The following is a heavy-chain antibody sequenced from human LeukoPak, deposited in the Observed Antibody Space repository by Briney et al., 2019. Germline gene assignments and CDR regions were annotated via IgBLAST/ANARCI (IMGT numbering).Heavy chain of an antibody. V-gene: IGHV3-48*03. CDR3: AKVQSDIVGAMFFSFDV. Sequence: PGGSLRLSCAASGFTFSSYEMNWVRQAPGKGLEWVASIIGSGSEMFYADSLKGRFTISRDNSKNSLYLQMNSLRVEDTAVYYCAKVQSDIVGAMFFSFDVWGQGTMVSVSS. D-gene: IGHD1-26*01. CDR2: IIGSGSEM. CDR1: GFTFSSYE. J-gene: IGHJ3*01.